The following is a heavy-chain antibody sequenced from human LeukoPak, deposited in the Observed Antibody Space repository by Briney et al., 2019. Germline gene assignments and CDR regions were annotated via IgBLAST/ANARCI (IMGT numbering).Heavy chain of an antibody. CDR3: AKSGGEPTLRGFDY. D-gene: IGHD3-16*01. CDR1: GDSISISNW. V-gene: IGHV4-4*02. J-gene: IGHJ4*02. Sequence: SGTLSLTCALSGDSISISNWWSRVRQPPGKGLEGIHEFYHSGSTNYNPTLRSRVTLSVAKSKNQFSLKLSSGTATDTVVNYGAKSGGEPTLRGFDYWGQGTLVTVSS. CDR2: FYHSGST.